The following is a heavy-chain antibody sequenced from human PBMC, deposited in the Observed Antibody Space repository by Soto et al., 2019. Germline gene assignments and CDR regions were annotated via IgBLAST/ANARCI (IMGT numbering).Heavy chain of an antibody. V-gene: IGHV3-73*01. D-gene: IGHD3-22*01. CDR1: GFTFSGSA. CDR2: IRSKANSYAT. CDR3: TRLSPLGYDRASDAFDI. Sequence: QAGGSLRLSCAASGFTFSGSAMHWVRQASGKGLEWVGRIRSKANSYATAYAASVKGRFTISRDDSKNTAYLQMNSLKTEDTAVYYCTRLSPLGYDRASDAFDIWGQGTMVTVSS. J-gene: IGHJ3*02.